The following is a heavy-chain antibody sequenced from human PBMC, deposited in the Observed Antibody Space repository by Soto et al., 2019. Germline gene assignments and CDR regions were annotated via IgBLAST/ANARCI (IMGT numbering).Heavy chain of an antibody. CDR1: GFTFSSYG. CDR3: AKQLAPYWYFDL. V-gene: IGHV3-30*18. Sequence: GGSLRLSCAASGFTFSSYGMHWVRQAPGKGLEWVAVISYDGSNKYYADSVKGRFTISRDNSKNTLYLQMNSLRAEDTAVYYCAKQLAPYWYFDLWGRGTLVTVSS. J-gene: IGHJ2*01. CDR2: ISYDGSNK. D-gene: IGHD1-1*01.